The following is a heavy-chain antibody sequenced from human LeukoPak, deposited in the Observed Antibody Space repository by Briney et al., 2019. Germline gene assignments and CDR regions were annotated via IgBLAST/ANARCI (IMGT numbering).Heavy chain of an antibody. J-gene: IGHJ4*02. D-gene: IGHD1-26*01. CDR1: GFTFSNAW. CDR2: ISGSGGST. Sequence: PGGSLRLSCAASGFTFSNAWMSWVRQAPGKGLEWVSAISGSGGSTYYADSVKGRFTISRDNSKNTLYLQMNSLRAEDTAVYYCAKGLVRATCYFDYWGQGTLVTVSS. CDR3: AKGLVRATCYFDY. V-gene: IGHV3-23*01.